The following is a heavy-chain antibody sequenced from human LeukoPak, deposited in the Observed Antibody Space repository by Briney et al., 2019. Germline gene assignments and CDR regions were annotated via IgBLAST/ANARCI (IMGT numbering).Heavy chain of an antibody. CDR1: GYTFTSYG. J-gene: IGHJ6*03. CDR3: ARPAVTVRGGGYYYYYYMDV. Sequence: ASVKVSCKASGYTFTSYGISWVRQAPGQGLEWMGWISAYNGNTNYAQKLQGRVTMTTDTSTSTAYMELRSLRSDDTAVYYWARPAVTVRGGGYYYYYYMDVWGKGTTVTVSS. V-gene: IGHV1-18*01. CDR2: ISAYNGNT. D-gene: IGHD3-10*01.